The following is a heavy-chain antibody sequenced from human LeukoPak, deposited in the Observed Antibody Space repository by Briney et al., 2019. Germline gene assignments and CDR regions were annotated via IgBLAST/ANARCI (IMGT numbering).Heavy chain of an antibody. CDR1: GGSISNYY. CDR2: IYSTGST. CDR3: ARDGVFGGSGSYSWFDP. D-gene: IGHD3-10*01. J-gene: IGHJ5*02. Sequence: RPSETLSLTCTVSGGSISNYYWSWIRQPAGKGLEWIGRIYSTGSTNYNPSLKSRVTMSLDTSKNQFSLKLSSVTAADTAVYYCARDGVFGGSGSYSWFDPWGQGTLVTVSS. V-gene: IGHV4-4*07.